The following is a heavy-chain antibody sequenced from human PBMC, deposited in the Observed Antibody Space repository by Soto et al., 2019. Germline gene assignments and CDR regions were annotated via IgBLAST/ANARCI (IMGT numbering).Heavy chain of an antibody. Sequence: EVQLLESGGGLVQPGGSLRLSCAASGFTFSSYAMSWVRQAPGKGLEWVSAISGSGGSTYYADSVKGRFTISRDNSKNTLYLQMNSLRAEDTAVYYCANLIGGDDAFDIWGQGTMVTVSS. V-gene: IGHV3-23*01. CDR1: GFTFSSYA. CDR2: ISGSGGST. J-gene: IGHJ3*02. CDR3: ANLIGGDDAFDI. D-gene: IGHD2-21*01.